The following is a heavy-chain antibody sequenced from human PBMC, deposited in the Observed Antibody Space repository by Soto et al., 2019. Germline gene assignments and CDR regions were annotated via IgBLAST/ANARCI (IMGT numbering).Heavy chain of an antibody. D-gene: IGHD3-16*01. CDR2: IYPGDSDT. CDR3: ARHGGYADQNYYYYGMDV. J-gene: IGHJ6*02. Sequence: GESLKISCKGSGYSFTSYWIGWVRQMPGKGLEWMGIIYPGDSDTRYSPSFQGQVTISADKSISTAYLQWSSLKASDTAMYYCARHGGYADQNYYYYGMDVWGQGTTVTVSS. V-gene: IGHV5-51*01. CDR1: GYSFTSYW.